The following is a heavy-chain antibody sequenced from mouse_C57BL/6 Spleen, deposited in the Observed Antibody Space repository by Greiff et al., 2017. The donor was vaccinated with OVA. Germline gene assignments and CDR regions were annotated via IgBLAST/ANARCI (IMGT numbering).Heavy chain of an antibody. V-gene: IGHV14-2*01. CDR2: IDPEDGET. CDR3: VREDLITTVVATDYFDY. J-gene: IGHJ2*01. D-gene: IGHD1-1*01. CDR1: GFNIKDYY. Sequence: EVKLQESGAELVKPGASVKLSCTASGFNIKDYYMHWVKQRTEQGLEWIGRIDPEDGETKYAPKFQGKATITADTSSNTAYLQLSSLTSEDTAVYYCVREDLITTVVATDYFDYWGQGTTLTVSS.